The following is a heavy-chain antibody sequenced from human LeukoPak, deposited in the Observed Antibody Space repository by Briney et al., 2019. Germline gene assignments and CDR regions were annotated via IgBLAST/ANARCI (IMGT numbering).Heavy chain of an antibody. Sequence: GGSLRLSCAPSGFSLSNYAMSWVRPAPGKGLEWISYIGISSGNTKYADSVKGRFTISRDKARNSLYLQMNSLRVEDTAMYYCARDHRYAFDNWGHGTLVTVSS. CDR2: IGISSGNT. CDR1: GFSLSNYA. CDR3: ARDHRYAFDN. V-gene: IGHV3-11*06. D-gene: IGHD5-12*01. J-gene: IGHJ4*01.